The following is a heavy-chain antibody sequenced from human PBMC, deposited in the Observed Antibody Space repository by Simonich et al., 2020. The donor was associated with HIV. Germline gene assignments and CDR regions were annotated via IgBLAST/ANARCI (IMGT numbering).Heavy chain of an antibody. Sequence: QVQLQESGPGLVKPSETLSLTCAVSGYSISSGYYWGGIRQPPGKGLEWIGSIYHCGSTYYNPSLKSRVTISVDTSKNQFSLKLSSVTAADTAVYYCARNNFWSGWLFDYWGQGTLVTVSS. D-gene: IGHD3-3*01. CDR1: GYSISSGYY. CDR3: ARNNFWSGWLFDY. J-gene: IGHJ4*02. CDR2: IYHCGST. V-gene: IGHV4-38-2*01.